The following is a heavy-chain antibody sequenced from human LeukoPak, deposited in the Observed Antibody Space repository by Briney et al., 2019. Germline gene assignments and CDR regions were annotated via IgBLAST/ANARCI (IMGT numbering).Heavy chain of an antibody. V-gene: IGHV1-69*01. D-gene: IGHD2-2*01. CDR2: IIPIFGTA. CDR1: GGTLINYA. Sequence: GSSVKVSCKASGGTLINYAISWVRQAPGQGLEWMGGIIPIFGTANYAQKFQGRVTITADESTSTAYMELSSLRSDDTAVYYCARSACSSTTCYHRRYNWFDPWGQGTLVTVSS. J-gene: IGHJ5*02. CDR3: ARSACSSTTCYHRRYNWFDP.